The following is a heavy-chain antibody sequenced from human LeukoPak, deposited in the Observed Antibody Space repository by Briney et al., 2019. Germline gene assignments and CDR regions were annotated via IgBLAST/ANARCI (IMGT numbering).Heavy chain of an antibody. CDR1: GFTFSSYG. J-gene: IGHJ6*02. V-gene: IGHV3-30*03. Sequence: GGSLRLSCAASGFTFSSYGMHWVRQAPGKGLEWVAVISYDGSNKYYADSVEGRFTISRDNSKNMLYLQMNSLRAKDTAVYYCTRDLRVPAAMAGYYYYYGMDVWGQGTTVTVSS. D-gene: IGHD2-2*01. CDR2: ISYDGSNK. CDR3: TRDLRVPAAMAGYYYYYGMDV.